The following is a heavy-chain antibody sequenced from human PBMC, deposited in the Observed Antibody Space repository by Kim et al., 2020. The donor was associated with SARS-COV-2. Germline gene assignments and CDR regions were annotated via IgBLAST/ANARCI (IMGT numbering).Heavy chain of an antibody. CDR3: ARESAVAGSYYVDY. Sequence: AGSVKGRFTITRDTATNTWFQQMNSLRAEDTAVYYCARESAVAGSYYVDYWGQGTLVSVSS. D-gene: IGHD6-19*01. V-gene: IGHV3-74*01. J-gene: IGHJ4*02.